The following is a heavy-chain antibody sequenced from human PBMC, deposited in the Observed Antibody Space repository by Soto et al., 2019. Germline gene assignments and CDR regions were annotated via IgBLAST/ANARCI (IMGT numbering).Heavy chain of an antibody. CDR3: ARVLPPLFWSGYYTGYYYYGMDV. D-gene: IGHD3-3*01. CDR2: ISSSSSYI. CDR1: GFTFSSYS. Sequence: EVQLVESGGGLVKPGGSLRLSFAASGFTFSSYSMNWVRQAPGKGLEWVSSISSSSSYIYYADSVKGRFTISRDNAKNSVYLKMNSLRAEDTAVYYCARVLPPLFWSGYYTGYYYYGMDVWGQGTTVTVSS. J-gene: IGHJ6*02. V-gene: IGHV3-21*01.